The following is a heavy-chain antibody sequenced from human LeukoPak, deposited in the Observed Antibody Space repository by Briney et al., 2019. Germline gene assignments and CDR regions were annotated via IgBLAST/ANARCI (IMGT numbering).Heavy chain of an antibody. V-gene: IGHV3-30*18. D-gene: IGHD3-10*01. CDR1: GFTVSSNY. Sequence: GGSLRLSCAASGFTVSSNYMSWVRQPPGKGLEWVAVFSYDGSNKHYADSVMGRFTISRDNSRNTLYLQMNSLRPEDTAVYYCTKDRKSFGESYDPFDYWGQGVLVTVSS. CDR2: FSYDGSNK. CDR3: TKDRKSFGESYDPFDY. J-gene: IGHJ4*02.